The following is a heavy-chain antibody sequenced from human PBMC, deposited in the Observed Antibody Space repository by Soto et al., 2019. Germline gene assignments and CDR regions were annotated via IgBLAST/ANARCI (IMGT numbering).Heavy chain of an antibody. CDR3: ARDLYDFWSGYLDY. CDR1: GFTFGSYG. CDR2: IWYDGSNK. V-gene: IGHV3-33*01. Sequence: LRLSCAASGFTFGSYGMHWVRQAPGKGLEWVAVIWYDGSNKYYADSVKGRFTISRDNSKNTLYLQMNSLRAEDTAVYYCARDLYDFWSGYLDYWGQGTLVTVSS. J-gene: IGHJ4*02. D-gene: IGHD3-3*01.